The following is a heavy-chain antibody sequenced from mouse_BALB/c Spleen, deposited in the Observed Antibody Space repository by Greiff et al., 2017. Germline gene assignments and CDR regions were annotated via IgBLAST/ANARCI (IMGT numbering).Heavy chain of an antibody. CDR2: ISNGGGST. D-gene: IGHD2-3*01. Sequence: EVKLEESGGGLVQPGGSLKLSCAASGFTFSSYTMSWVRQTPEKRLEWVAYISNGGGSTYYPDTVKGRFTISRDNAKNTLYLQMSSLKSEDTAMYYCARQDGYSYYFDYWGQGTTLTVSS. J-gene: IGHJ2*01. CDR1: GFTFSSYT. V-gene: IGHV5-12-2*01. CDR3: ARQDGYSYYFDY.